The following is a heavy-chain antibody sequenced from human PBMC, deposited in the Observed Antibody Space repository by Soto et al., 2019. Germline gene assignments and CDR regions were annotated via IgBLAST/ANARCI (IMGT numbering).Heavy chain of an antibody. V-gene: IGHV4-59*01. Sequence: ASETLSLTCTVSGGSISSYYWSWIRQPPGKGLEWIGYIYYSGSTNYNPSLKSRVTISVDTSKNQFSLKLSSVTAADTAVYYCARNPRDRGYSYGYYYYGMDVWGQGTTVTVYS. CDR2: IYYSGST. CDR1: GGSISSYY. D-gene: IGHD5-18*01. CDR3: ARNPRDRGYSYGYYYYGMDV. J-gene: IGHJ6*02.